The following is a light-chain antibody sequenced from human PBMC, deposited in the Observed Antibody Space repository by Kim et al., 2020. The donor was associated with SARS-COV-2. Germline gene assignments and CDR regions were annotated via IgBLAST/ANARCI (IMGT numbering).Light chain of an antibody. CDR2: GKD. J-gene: IGLJ2*01. V-gene: IGLV3-19*01. CDR3: NSRDSNAYVV. CDR1: SLRSYY. Sequence: SSELTQDPAVSVALGQTVRITCQGDSLRSYYATWYQQKPGQAPKVVIYGKDNRPSGVPDRFSGSSSGNTAYLTITGTQAGDEADYYCNSRDSNAYVVFGG.